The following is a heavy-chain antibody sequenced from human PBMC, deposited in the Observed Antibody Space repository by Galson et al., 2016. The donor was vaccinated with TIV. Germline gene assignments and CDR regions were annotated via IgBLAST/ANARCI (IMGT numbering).Heavy chain of an antibody. D-gene: IGHD3-3*01. V-gene: IGHV3-30*18. Sequence: SLRLSCAASGFTFNSYGMHWVRQAPGKGLEWAAVISYSGSSKYYLDSVKGRFTISRDNSKNTLYLQMNSLRPEDTAVYYCVKERLKFWSLRLHSFDLCGPGTLVTVSS. J-gene: IGHJ4*02. CDR2: ISYSGSSK. CDR3: VKERLKFWSLRLHSFDL. CDR1: GFTFNSYG.